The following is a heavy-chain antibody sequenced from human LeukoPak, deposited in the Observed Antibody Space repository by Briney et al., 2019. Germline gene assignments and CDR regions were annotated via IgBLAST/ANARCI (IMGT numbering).Heavy chain of an antibody. Sequence: ASVKVSCKASGGTFSSYAISWVRQAPGQGLEWMGWINPNSGDTNYAQNFQGRVTMTRDTSISTAYMELTRLRSDDTALYYCARDFSTAYYGSGSSYLLDYWGQGTLVTVSS. CDR1: GGTFSSYA. D-gene: IGHD3-10*01. CDR2: INPNSGDT. V-gene: IGHV1-2*02. CDR3: ARDFSTAYYGSGSSYLLDY. J-gene: IGHJ4*02.